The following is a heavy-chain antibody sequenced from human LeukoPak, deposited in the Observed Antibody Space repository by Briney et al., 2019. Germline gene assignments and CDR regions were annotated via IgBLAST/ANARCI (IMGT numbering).Heavy chain of an antibody. CDR2: ISGSGGST. V-gene: IGHV3-23*01. Sequence: QSGGSLRLSCAASGFTFSSYGMSWVRQAPGKGLEWVSAISGSGGSTYYADSVKGRFTISRDNSKNTLYLQMNSLRAEDTAVYYCARGLSGYASSLGYWGQGTLVTVSA. CDR3: ARGLSGYASSLGY. J-gene: IGHJ4*02. D-gene: IGHD6-6*01. CDR1: GFTFSSYG.